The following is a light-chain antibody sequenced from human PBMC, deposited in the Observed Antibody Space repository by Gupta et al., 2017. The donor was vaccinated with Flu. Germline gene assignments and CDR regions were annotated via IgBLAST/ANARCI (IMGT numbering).Light chain of an antibody. CDR2: KAS. CDR1: QSISIW. CDR3: QHDNSSPWT. Sequence: IQMTQSPSTLSASVGDRVPITCRASQSISIWLAWYQQKPGKAPKLLIYKASSSESGVPSRFSGSGSGTEFTLTISSLQPDDFATYYCQHDNSSPWTFGQGTKVEIK. J-gene: IGKJ1*01. V-gene: IGKV1-5*03.